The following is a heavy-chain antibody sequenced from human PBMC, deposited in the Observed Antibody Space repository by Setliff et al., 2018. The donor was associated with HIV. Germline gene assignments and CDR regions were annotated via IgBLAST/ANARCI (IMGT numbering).Heavy chain of an antibody. V-gene: IGHV3-7*05. CDR2: IKQDGSEK. J-gene: IGHJ4*02. D-gene: IGHD1-26*01. CDR1: GFTFITYW. Sequence: GGSLRLSCAASGFTFITYWMSWVRQAPGKGLEWVANIKQDGSEKNYMDSVKGRFTISRDNAKNSLYLQMNSLRVEDTAVYYCVTDCAVVGGTGSLDSWGQGTLVTVSS. CDR3: VTDCAVVGGTGSLDS.